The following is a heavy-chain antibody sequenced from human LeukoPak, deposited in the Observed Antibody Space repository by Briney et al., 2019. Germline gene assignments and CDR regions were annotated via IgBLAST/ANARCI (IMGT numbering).Heavy chain of an antibody. CDR3: AKDLGYCSGGSCWSYFDY. J-gene: IGHJ4*02. D-gene: IGHD2-15*01. CDR1: GFTFYDYA. Sequence: PGGSLRLSCAASGFTFYDYAMHWVRQAPGKGLEWVSLISWDGGSTYYADTVKGQFTISRDNSKNSLYLQMNSLRAEDTALYYCAKDLGYCSGGSCWSYFDYWGKGTLVTVSS. V-gene: IGHV3-43D*03. CDR2: ISWDGGST.